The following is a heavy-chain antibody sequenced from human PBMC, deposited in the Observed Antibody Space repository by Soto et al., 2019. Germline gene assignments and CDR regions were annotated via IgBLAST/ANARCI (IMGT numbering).Heavy chain of an antibody. CDR2: IYYSGST. V-gene: IGHV4-30-4*01. CDR3: ARESYIKHEIAARPPDGMDV. CDR1: GGSISSGDYY. D-gene: IGHD6-6*01. J-gene: IGHJ6*02. Sequence: PSETLSLTCTVSGGSISSGDYYWSWIRQPPGKGLEWIGYIYYSGSTYYNPSLKSRVTISVDTSKNQFSLKLSSVTAADTAVYYCARESYIKHEIAARPPDGMDVWGQGTTVTVSS.